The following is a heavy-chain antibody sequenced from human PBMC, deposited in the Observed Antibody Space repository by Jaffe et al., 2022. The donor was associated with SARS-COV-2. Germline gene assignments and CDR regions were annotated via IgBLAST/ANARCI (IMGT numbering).Heavy chain of an antibody. CDR1: GVSISSSNW. CDR3: ANIISGMVHFDS. Sequence: QVQLQESGPGVVKPSGTLSLTCVVSGVSISSSNWWSWVRQPPGKGLEWIGEIYHSGGINYSPSLKSRVTISLDKSKNQCSLKMTSVTAADTAVYYCANIISGMVHFDSWGQGTLVTVSP. D-gene: IGHD1-20*01. CDR2: IYHSGGI. V-gene: IGHV4-4*02. J-gene: IGHJ4*02.